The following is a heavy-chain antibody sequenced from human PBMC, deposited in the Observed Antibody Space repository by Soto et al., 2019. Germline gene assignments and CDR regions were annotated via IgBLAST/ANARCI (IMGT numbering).Heavy chain of an antibody. D-gene: IGHD1-26*01. CDR3: ARDVGGSYYYYYGMDV. Sequence: GASVKVSCKASGGTFSSYAISWVRQAPGQGLEWMGGIIPIFGTANYAQKFQGRVTITADKSTSTAYMELSSLRSEDTAVYYCARDVGGSYYYYYGMDVWGQGTTVTVSS. CDR2: IIPIFGTA. V-gene: IGHV1-69*06. CDR1: GGTFSSYA. J-gene: IGHJ6*02.